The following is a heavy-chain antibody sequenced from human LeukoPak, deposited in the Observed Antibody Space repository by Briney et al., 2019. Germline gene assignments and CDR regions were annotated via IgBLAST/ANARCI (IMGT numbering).Heavy chain of an antibody. J-gene: IGHJ4*02. Sequence: SEPLSLTCTVSDVSISSSNSYWGWIRQPPGRGLEWIGSIYYSVNTYYNASLKSQVSMSIDTSKTQFSLRLTSVTAPDTAVYYCARQTGSGLFILPGGQGTLVTVSS. D-gene: IGHD3/OR15-3a*01. CDR1: DVSISSSNSY. CDR3: ARQTGSGLFILP. V-gene: IGHV4-39*01. CDR2: IYYSVNT.